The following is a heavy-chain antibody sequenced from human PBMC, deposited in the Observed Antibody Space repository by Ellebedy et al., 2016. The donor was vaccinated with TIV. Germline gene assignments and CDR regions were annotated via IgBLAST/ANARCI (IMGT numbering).Heavy chain of an antibody. Sequence: GESLKISXAASGFTFSSYGMHWVRQAPGKGLEWVAVISYDGSNKYYADSVKGRFTISRDNSKNTLYLQMNSLRAEDTAVYYRAKGGLDGWYFDLWGRGTLVTVSS. CDR2: ISYDGSNK. J-gene: IGHJ2*01. CDR3: AKGGLDGWYFDL. V-gene: IGHV3-30*18. CDR1: GFTFSSYG. D-gene: IGHD6-19*01.